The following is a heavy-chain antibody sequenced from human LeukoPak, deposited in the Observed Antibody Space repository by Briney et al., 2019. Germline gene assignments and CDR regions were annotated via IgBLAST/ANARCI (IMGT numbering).Heavy chain of an antibody. V-gene: IGHV3-23*01. CDR2: ISGSGGST. CDR3: ARESDFGYDILTGYYRGYALGY. J-gene: IGHJ4*02. Sequence: GGSLRLSCAASGFTFSSYAMSWVRQAPGKGLEWVSAISGSGGSTYYADSVKGRFTISRDNSKNTLYLQMNSLRAEDTAVYYCARESDFGYDILTGYYRGYALGYWGQGTLVTVSS. D-gene: IGHD3-9*01. CDR1: GFTFSSYA.